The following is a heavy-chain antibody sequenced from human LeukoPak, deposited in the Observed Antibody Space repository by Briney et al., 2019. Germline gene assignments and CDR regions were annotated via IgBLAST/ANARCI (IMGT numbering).Heavy chain of an antibody. D-gene: IGHD1-14*01. J-gene: IGHJ4*02. CDR1: LDSTTSNY. CDR2: IHRSGST. Sequence: SETLSLTCTVSLDSTTSNYWSWVRQPPGKGLEWIGEIHRSGSTNYNPSLQSRVTISIDRSKNQIALELSAVTAPDTAVYYCAREIVGGFNPGAYWGQGTLVTVSS. V-gene: IGHV4-59*12. CDR3: AREIVGGFNPGAY.